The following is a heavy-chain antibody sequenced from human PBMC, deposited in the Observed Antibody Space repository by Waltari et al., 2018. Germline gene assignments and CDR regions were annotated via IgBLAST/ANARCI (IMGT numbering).Heavy chain of an antibody. J-gene: IGHJ4*02. CDR2: INHDGSGK. CDR3: ATSLDAAGND. D-gene: IGHD5-18*01. Sequence: EVQLVESGGGLVQPGGSLRLSCAASGFTFSSYWMSWVRQAPGKGLGLLANINHDGSGKYFLGSVKGRFTISRDNAKNSVYLQMNSLTGEDTAVYYCATSLDAAGNDWGQGTLVTVSS. CDR1: GFTFSSYW. V-gene: IGHV3-7*01.